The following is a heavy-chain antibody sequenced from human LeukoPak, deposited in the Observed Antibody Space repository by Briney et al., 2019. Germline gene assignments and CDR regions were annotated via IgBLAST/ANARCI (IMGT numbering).Heavy chain of an antibody. CDR3: ARVYYDFWSGYSNNFDY. J-gene: IGHJ4*02. CDR2: ISSSGSTI. Sequence: PGGSLRLSCAASGFTFSDYYMSWIRQAPGKGLEWVSYISSSGSTIYYADSVKGRFTISRDDAKNSLYLQMNSLRAEDTAVYYCARVYYDFWSGYSNNFDYWGQGTPVTVSS. D-gene: IGHD3-3*01. CDR1: GFTFSDYY. V-gene: IGHV3-11*04.